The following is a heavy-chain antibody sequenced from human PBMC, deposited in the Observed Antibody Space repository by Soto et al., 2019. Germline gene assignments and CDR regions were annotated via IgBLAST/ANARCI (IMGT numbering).Heavy chain of an antibody. D-gene: IGHD6-19*01. CDR2: IIPIFGTA. CDR3: ARGTGSSGWYKRDWFDP. J-gene: IGHJ5*02. CDR1: GGTFSSYA. V-gene: IGHV1-69*01. Sequence: QVQLVQSGAEVKKPGSSVKVSCKASGGTFSSYAISWVRQAPGQGLEWMGGIIPIFGTANYAQKFQGRVTITADESTSTAYMELRSLRSEDTAVYYCARGTGSSGWYKRDWFDPWGQGTLVTVSS.